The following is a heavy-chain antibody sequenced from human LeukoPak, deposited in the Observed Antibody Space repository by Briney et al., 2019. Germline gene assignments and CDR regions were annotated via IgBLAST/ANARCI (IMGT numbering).Heavy chain of an antibody. D-gene: IGHD1-26*01. J-gene: IGHJ3*02. CDR2: IYTSGST. CDR3: ARDLGLGEVGAFDI. Sequence: PSQTLSLTCTVSGGSISSYYWSWIRQPAGKGLEWIGRIYTSGSTNYNPSLKSRVTISVDTSKNQFSLKLSSVTAADTAVYYCARDLGLGEVGAFDIWGQGTMVTVSS. CDR1: GGSISSYY. V-gene: IGHV4-4*07.